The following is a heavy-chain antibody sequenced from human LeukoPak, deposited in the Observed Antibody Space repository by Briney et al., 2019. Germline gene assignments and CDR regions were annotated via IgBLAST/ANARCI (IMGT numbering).Heavy chain of an antibody. CDR1: GFTFSSYA. CDR2: ISGSGGST. J-gene: IGHJ4*02. Sequence: PGGSLRLSCAASGFTFSSYAMSWVRQAPGKGLEWVSAISGSGGSTYYADSVKGRFTISRDNSKNTLYLQMNSLRAEDTAVYYCAKDRNPGSGRPSTPYFDYWGQGTRVTVSS. V-gene: IGHV3-23*01. CDR3: AKDRNPGSGRPSTPYFDY. D-gene: IGHD6-19*01.